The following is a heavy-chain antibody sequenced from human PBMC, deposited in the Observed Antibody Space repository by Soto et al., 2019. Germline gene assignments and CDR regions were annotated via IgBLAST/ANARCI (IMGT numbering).Heavy chain of an antibody. D-gene: IGHD6-13*01. Sequence: PGESLKISCKGSGYSFTSYWISWVRQMPGKGLEWMGRIDPSDSYTNYSPSFQGHVTTSADKSISTAYLQWSSLKASDTAMYYCARRRSGIAAKYNAFDIWGQGTMVTVSS. V-gene: IGHV5-10-1*01. CDR2: IDPSDSYT. CDR3: ARRRSGIAAKYNAFDI. CDR1: GYSFTSYW. J-gene: IGHJ3*02.